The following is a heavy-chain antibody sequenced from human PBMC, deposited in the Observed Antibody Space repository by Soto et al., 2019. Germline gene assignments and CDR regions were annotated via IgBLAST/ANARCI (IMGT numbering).Heavy chain of an antibody. J-gene: IGHJ4*02. CDR3: ARANSGADDEFHX. Sequence: ASLKVSCNASGYTFTANYMHWVRQAPGQGLEWMGWINPNSGVTYYAPKFKGSVTMTRETSISTASLELRGLRSDDTAVYYCARANSGADDEFHXWGQATLVTVSX. D-gene: IGHD5-12*01. CDR2: INPNSGVT. CDR1: GYTFTANY. V-gene: IGHV1-2*02.